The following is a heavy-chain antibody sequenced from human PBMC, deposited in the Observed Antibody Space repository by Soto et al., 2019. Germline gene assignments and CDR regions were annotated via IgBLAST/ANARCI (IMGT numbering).Heavy chain of an antibody. Sequence: QPXVSLGLSCTASGFTFGDYAMRWLRQAPGKGLEWVSFIRSKAYGETAEHAASVRGRFIISRDGSKSIVHLQMNSLKTEDTGVYYCTRDLGFGIAAAGHNWFDPWGQGTQVTVSS. CDR3: TRDLGFGIAAAGHNWFDP. V-gene: IGHV3-49*01. CDR1: GFTFGDYA. CDR2: IRSKAYGETA. D-gene: IGHD6-13*01. J-gene: IGHJ5*02.